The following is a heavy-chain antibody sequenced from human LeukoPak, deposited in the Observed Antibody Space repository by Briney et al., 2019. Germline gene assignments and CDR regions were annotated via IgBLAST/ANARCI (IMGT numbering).Heavy chain of an antibody. D-gene: IGHD4-17*01. Sequence: SETLSLTCTVSGGSISSGGYYWSWNRQHPGKGLEWIGYIYYSGSTYYNPSLKSRVTISVDTSKNQFSLKLSSVTAADTAVYYCARASGDYYYGMDVWGKGTTVTVSS. CDR2: IYYSGST. J-gene: IGHJ6*04. V-gene: IGHV4-31*03. CDR3: ARASGDYYYGMDV. CDR1: GGSISSGGYY.